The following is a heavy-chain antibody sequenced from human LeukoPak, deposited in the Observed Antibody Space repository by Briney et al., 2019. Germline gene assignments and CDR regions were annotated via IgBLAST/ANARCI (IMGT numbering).Heavy chain of an antibody. Sequence: PSETLSLTCTVSGVSISSYYWSWIRQPAGKGLEWIGRIYTSGSTNYNPSLKSRVTISVDKSKNQFSLKLSSVTAADTAVYYCATEGIAVAGTIFDYWGQGTLVTVSS. J-gene: IGHJ4*02. D-gene: IGHD6-19*01. CDR2: IYTSGST. V-gene: IGHV4-4*07. CDR1: GVSISSYY. CDR3: ATEGIAVAGTIFDY.